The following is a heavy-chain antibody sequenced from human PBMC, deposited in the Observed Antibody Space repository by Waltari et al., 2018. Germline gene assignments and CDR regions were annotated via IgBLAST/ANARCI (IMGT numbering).Heavy chain of an antibody. CDR2: IYHSGST. Sequence: QVQLQESGPGLVKPSETLSLTCAVSGYSISSGYYWGWIRQPPGKGLEWIGSIYHSGSTYYTPSLKSRVTISVDTSKNQFSLKLSSVTAADTAVYYCARTQPFSLRFLEWFFNWFDPWGQGTLVTVSS. CDR3: ARTQPFSLRFLEWFFNWFDP. J-gene: IGHJ5*02. CDR1: GYSISSGYY. V-gene: IGHV4-38-2*01. D-gene: IGHD3-3*01.